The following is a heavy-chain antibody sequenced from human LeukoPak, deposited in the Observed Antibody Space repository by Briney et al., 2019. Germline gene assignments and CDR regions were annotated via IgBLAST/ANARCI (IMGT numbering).Heavy chain of an antibody. J-gene: IGHJ6*02. V-gene: IGHV4-59*08. Sequence: PSETLSLTCTVSGGSISSYYWSWIRQPPGKGLEWIGYIYYSGSTNYNPSLKSRVTISVDTSKNQFSLKLSSVTAADTAVYYCARTVYSGYRGGYYGMDVWGQGTTVTVSS. D-gene: IGHD5-12*01. CDR3: ARTVYSGYRGGYYGMDV. CDR1: GGSISSYY. CDR2: IYYSGST.